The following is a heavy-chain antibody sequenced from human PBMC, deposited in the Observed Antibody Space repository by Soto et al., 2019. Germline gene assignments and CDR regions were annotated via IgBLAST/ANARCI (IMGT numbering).Heavy chain of an antibody. CDR2: INSDGSST. Sequence: PGGSLRLSCAASGFTFSSYWMHWVRQAPGKGLVWVSRINSDGSSTSYADSVKGRFTISRDNAKNTLYLQMNSLRAEDTAVYYCARDAHTIFGVVIIPHGMDVWGQGTTVTVSS. J-gene: IGHJ6*02. CDR1: GFTFSSYW. V-gene: IGHV3-74*01. D-gene: IGHD3-3*01. CDR3: ARDAHTIFGVVIIPHGMDV.